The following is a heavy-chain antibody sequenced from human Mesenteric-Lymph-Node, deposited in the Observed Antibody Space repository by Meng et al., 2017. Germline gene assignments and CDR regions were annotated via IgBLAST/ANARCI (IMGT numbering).Heavy chain of an antibody. V-gene: IGHV3-48*03. CDR1: GFTLNSYS. Sequence: GESLKISCAASGFTLNSYSINWVRQAPGKGLEWVSYISSSGSTIYYADSVKGRFTISRDNAKNSLYLRMNSLRAEDTAVYYCARRHNYFDYWGQGTLVTVSS. J-gene: IGHJ4*02. CDR2: ISSSGSTI. CDR3: ARRHNYFDY.